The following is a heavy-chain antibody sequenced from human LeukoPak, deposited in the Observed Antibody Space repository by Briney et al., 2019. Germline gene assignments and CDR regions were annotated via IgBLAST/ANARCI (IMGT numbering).Heavy chain of an antibody. V-gene: IGHV1-2*02. CDR2: INPNSGGT. J-gene: IGHJ2*01. D-gene: IGHD2-15*01. CDR1: GYTFTGYY. CDR3: ARGCSGGSCPLGYFDL. Sequence: GASVKFSRKASGYTFTGYYMHWVRQAPGQGLEWMGWINPNSGGTNYAQKFQGRVTMTTDTSISTAYMELSRLRSDDTADTAIYYCARGCSGGSCPLGYFDLWGRGTLVTVSS.